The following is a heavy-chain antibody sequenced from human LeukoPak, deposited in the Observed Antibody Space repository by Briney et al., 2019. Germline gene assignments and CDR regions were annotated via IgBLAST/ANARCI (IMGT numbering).Heavy chain of an antibody. CDR2: FNPIFGSA. CDR3: ATGPQGIAVA. Sequence: GSSVKVSCKASGDSFGTYGITWVRQALGQGLEWMGGFNPIFGSAQYAQKFQGRVTITMDVSARTVYMELSSLRSEDTAVYYCATGPQGIAVAWGQGTLVTVSS. D-gene: IGHD6-19*01. J-gene: IGHJ4*02. V-gene: IGHV1-69*05. CDR1: GDSFGTYG.